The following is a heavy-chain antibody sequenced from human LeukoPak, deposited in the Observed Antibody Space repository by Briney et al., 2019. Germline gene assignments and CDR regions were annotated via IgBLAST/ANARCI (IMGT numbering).Heavy chain of an antibody. D-gene: IGHD1-14*01. CDR3: ATQPELPGWFDS. CDR2: ITSGSNFV. Sequence: GGSLRLSCAASGFTIDGYTLSWVRQAPGKGLEWVASITSGSNFVNYGDSVKGRFTISRDNAQNSLYVQMNSLRAEDTAVYYCATQPELPGWFDSWGQGTLVTVSS. V-gene: IGHV3-21*01. J-gene: IGHJ5*01. CDR1: GFTIDGYT.